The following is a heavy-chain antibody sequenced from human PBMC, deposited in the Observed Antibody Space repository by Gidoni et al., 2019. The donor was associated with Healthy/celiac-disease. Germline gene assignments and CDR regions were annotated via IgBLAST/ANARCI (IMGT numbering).Heavy chain of an antibody. CDR3: AKDMGAGTAAQSNFDY. Sequence: DDYAMHRVRPAPGKGLEWLSGMSWNSGSIGYADSVKGRFTISRDNAKNSLYLQMNSLRDEDTALDYCAKDMGAGTAAQSNFDYWGQGTLVTVSS. J-gene: IGHJ4*02. D-gene: IGHD6-19*01. CDR1: DDYA. CDR2: MSWNSGSI. V-gene: IGHV3-9*01.